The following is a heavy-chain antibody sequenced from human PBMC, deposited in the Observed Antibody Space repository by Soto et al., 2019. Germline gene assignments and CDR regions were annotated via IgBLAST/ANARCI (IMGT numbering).Heavy chain of an antibody. D-gene: IGHD3-10*02. Sequence: GASVKVSCKASGGTFSSYGFTWVRQAPGQGLEWMGVIIPLFGTANYAQKFQGRVTITADESTGTDYMELSSLRSDDTAVYYCARVTTMSDAPGQYFHQWGQGTQVTSPQ. CDR3: ARVTTMSDAPGQYFHQ. J-gene: IGHJ1*01. V-gene: IGHV1-69*13. CDR1: GGTFSSYG. CDR2: IIPLFGTA.